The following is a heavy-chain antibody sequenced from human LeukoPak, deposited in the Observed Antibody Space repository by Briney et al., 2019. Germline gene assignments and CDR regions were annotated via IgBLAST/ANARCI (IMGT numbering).Heavy chain of an antibody. Sequence: GGSLRLSCAASGFTFRSYSMDWVRQAPGKGLEWVSHISSGSNSINYADSVKGRFTISRDNAKNSLLLQMNSLRDEDTAVYYCAIGGYEFDYWGQGTLVTVSS. CDR3: AIGGYEFDY. J-gene: IGHJ4*02. D-gene: IGHD5-12*01. CDR1: GFTFRSYS. V-gene: IGHV3-48*02. CDR2: ISSGSNSI.